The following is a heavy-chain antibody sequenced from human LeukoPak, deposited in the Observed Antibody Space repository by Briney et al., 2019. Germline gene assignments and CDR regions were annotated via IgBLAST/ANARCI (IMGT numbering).Heavy chain of an antibody. CDR3: AAHRPPGYCSGGSCYSRGYFDY. Sequence: PSETLSLTCAVSGYSISSGYYWGWIRQPPGKGLEWIGSIYHSGSTYYNPSLKSRVTISVDTSKNQFSLKLSSVTAADTAVYYCAAHRPPGYCSGGSCYSRGYFDYWGQGTLVTASS. V-gene: IGHV4-38-2*01. CDR1: GYSISSGYY. D-gene: IGHD2-15*01. J-gene: IGHJ4*02. CDR2: IYHSGST.